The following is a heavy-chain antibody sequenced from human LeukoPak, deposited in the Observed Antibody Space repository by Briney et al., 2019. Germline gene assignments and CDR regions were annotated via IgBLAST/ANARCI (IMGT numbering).Heavy chain of an antibody. V-gene: IGHV4-30-2*01. CDR2: IYHSGST. J-gene: IGHJ6*02. CDR3: AGLHDSSGYYPEYNGMDV. CDR1: GGSISSGAYS. D-gene: IGHD3-22*01. Sequence: PSETLSLTCAVSGGSISSGAYSWRWIRQPPGKGLEWIVYIYHSGSTYYNPSLKSRVTISVDRSKNHFSLRLSSVTAADTAAYYCAGLHDSSGYYPEYNGMDVWGQGTTVTVSS.